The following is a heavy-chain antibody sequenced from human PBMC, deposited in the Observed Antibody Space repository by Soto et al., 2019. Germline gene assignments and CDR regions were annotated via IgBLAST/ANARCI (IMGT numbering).Heavy chain of an antibody. Sequence: GGSLRLSCAASGFTFSSYGMHWVRQAPGKGLEWVAVIWYDGSNKYYADSVKGRFTISRDNSKNTLYLQMNSLRAEDTAVYYCARAFTWLRYFDWLFNFDYWGQGTLVTVSS. CDR1: GFTFSSYG. D-gene: IGHD3-9*01. V-gene: IGHV3-33*01. CDR2: IWYDGSNK. CDR3: ARAFTWLRYFDWLFNFDY. J-gene: IGHJ4*02.